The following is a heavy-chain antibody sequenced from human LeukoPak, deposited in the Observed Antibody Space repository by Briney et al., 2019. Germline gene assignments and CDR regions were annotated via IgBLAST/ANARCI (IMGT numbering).Heavy chain of an antibody. CDR2: ISGSRSTL. D-gene: IGHD1-26*01. Sequence: GGSLRLSCAASAFTFSDYSMTWVRQAPGKGLEWISYISGSRSTLYYADSVRGRFTISRDNAKNSMYLQMNSLRAEDTAVYYCARDRLTSGSYFFDYWGQGTLVSVFS. CDR1: AFTFSDYS. J-gene: IGHJ4*02. CDR3: ARDRLTSGSYFFDY. V-gene: IGHV3-48*01.